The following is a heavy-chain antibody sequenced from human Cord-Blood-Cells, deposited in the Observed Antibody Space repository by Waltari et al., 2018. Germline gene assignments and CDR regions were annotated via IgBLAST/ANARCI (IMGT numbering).Heavy chain of an antibody. J-gene: IGHJ4*02. Sequence: QVQLVQAGAEVKKPGSSVKVSCKASGGTSSSYALSWVRQAAGQGLEWMGGNTPNFGTANDAQTFQGRVTITADETESTGHMELSSLRSEDTAVYYCARDRYYYGSGSYYDYWGQGTLVTVSS. CDR1: GGTSSSYA. V-gene: IGHV1-69*01. CDR3: ARDRYYYGSGSYYDY. D-gene: IGHD3-10*01. CDR2: NTPNFGTA.